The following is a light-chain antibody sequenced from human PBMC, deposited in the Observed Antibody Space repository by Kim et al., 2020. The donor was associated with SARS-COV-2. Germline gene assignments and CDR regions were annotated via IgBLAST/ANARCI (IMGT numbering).Light chain of an antibody. CDR1: QTISTW. J-gene: IGKJ2*01. CDR3: QHYIRFQYT. CDR2: LAS. V-gene: IGKV1-5*03. Sequence: SASVGDRVTITCRASQTISTWLAWYQQKPGKAPKLLLYLASTLESGVPSRFSGSGSGTEFTLTIDSLQPDDFATYYCQHYIRFQYTFGQGTKLEI.